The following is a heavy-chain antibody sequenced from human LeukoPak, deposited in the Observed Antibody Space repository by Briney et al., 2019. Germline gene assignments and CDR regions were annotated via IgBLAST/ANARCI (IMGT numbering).Heavy chain of an antibody. CDR1: GGTFSSYA. CDR3: ARGGYCTNGVCLNWFDP. V-gene: IGHV1-69*01. J-gene: IGHJ5*02. Sequence: ASVKVSCKASGGTFSSYAISWVRQAPGQGLEWMGGIIPIFGTANYAQKFQGRVTITADESTSTAYMELSSLRSEDTAVYYCARGGYCTNGVCLNWFDPWGQGILVTVSS. CDR2: IIPIFGTA. D-gene: IGHD2-8*01.